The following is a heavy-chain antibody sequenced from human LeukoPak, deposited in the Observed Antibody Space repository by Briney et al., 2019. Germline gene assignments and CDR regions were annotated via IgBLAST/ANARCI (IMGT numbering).Heavy chain of an antibody. V-gene: IGHV4-39*02. CDR2: IYYSGST. Sequence: ETLSLTCTVSGFSISSSSYYWGRIRQPPGQGLEWIGRIYYSGSTYCNPSIKSRVTICVDTSKNQFSLKLSSVTAADTAVYYCARDFGLWFGELLPHFDYWGQGTLVTVSS. CDR3: ARDFGLWFGELLPHFDY. D-gene: IGHD3-10*01. CDR1: GFSISSSSYY. J-gene: IGHJ4*02.